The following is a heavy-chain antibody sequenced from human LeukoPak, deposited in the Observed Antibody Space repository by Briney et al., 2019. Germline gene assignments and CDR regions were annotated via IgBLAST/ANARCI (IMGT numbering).Heavy chain of an antibody. CDR3: AELGITMIGGV. CDR1: GFTFSDYW. J-gene: IGHJ6*04. CDR2: IKQDGSEK. V-gene: IGHV3-7*01. D-gene: IGHD3-10*02. Sequence: GGSLRLSCAASGFTFSDYWMSWVRQAPGKGLEWVANIKQDGSEKYYVDSVKGRFTISRDNAKNSLYLQMNSLRAEDTAVYYCAELGITMIGGVWGKGTTVTISS.